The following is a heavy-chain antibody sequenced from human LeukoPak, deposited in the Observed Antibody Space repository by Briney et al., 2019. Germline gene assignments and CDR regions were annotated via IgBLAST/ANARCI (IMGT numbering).Heavy chain of an antibody. CDR3: ARDFKRANFESSSYVPDY. CDR2: VSADGSRS. V-gene: IGHV3-74*01. Sequence: PGGSLRLSRAASGFTFNSYWMHWVRQAPGKGLGWVSRVSADGSRSSYADSVKGRFTISRDNAKSTLYLQMNSLGAEDTAVYYCARDFKRANFESSSYVPDYWGQGTLVTVSS. CDR1: GFTFNSYW. D-gene: IGHD3-22*01. J-gene: IGHJ4*02.